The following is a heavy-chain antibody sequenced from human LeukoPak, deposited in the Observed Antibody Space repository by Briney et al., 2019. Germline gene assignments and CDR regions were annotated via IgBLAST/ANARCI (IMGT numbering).Heavy chain of an antibody. V-gene: IGHV4-59*01. J-gene: IGHJ4*02. CDR3: ARDGRDGYNQFHY. CDR1: GGSLSSYY. Sequence: SETLSLTCTVSGGSLSSYYWSWIRQPPGKGLEWIGYIYYSGSTNYNPSLKSRVTISVDTSKNQFSLKLSSVTAADTAVYYCARDGRDGYNQFHYWGQGTLVTVSS. D-gene: IGHD5-24*01. CDR2: IYYSGST.